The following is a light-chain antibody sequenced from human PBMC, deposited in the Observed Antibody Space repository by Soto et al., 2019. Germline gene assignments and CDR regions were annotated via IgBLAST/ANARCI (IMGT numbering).Light chain of an antibody. CDR1: QSVSSF. CDR3: QQYSNWPRT. V-gene: IGKV3-15*01. CDR2: GAS. Sequence: EIVMTQSPATLSVSPVERATLSCRASQSVSSFLAWYQHKPGQAPRLLIYGASTRATGVPVRSSGSGSGTEFTLTISSLQSEDFAVYYCQQYSNWPRTFGQGT. J-gene: IGKJ1*01.